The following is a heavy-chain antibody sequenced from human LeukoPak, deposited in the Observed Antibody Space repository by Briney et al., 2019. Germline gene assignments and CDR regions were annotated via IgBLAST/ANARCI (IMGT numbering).Heavy chain of an antibody. CDR2: ISYDGSNK. CDR1: GFTFSSYG. CDR3: AKEKSGEFDY. D-gene: IGHD1-26*01. V-gene: IGHV3-30*18. Sequence: GRSLRLSCAASGFTFSSYGMHWLRQAPGRGLEGVAVISYDGSNKYYADSVKGRFTISRDNSKNTLYLQMNSVRAEDTAVYYCAKEKSGEFDYWGQGTLVTVSS. J-gene: IGHJ4*02.